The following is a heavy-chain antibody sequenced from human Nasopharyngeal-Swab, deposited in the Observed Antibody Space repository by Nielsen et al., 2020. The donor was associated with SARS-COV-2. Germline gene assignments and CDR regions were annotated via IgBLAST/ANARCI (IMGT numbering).Heavy chain of an antibody. D-gene: IGHD1-1*01. CDR2: IKQDGSEK. V-gene: IGHV3-7*01. CDR1: GFSFSSYW. Sequence: GESLKISCAASGFSFSSYWMSWVRQAPGKGLEWVANIKQDGSEKYYVDSVKGRFTISRDNAKNSLYLQMNSLRAEDTAMYYCATNSFDTWGQGTMVTVSS. CDR3: ATNSFDT. J-gene: IGHJ3*02.